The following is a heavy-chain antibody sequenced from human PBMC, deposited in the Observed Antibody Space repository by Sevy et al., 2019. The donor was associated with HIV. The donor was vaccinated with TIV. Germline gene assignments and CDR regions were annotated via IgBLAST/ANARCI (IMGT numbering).Heavy chain of an antibody. CDR1: GFIFSNFW. CDR2: INQHGSDK. V-gene: IGHV3-7*01. J-gene: IGHJ5*01. CDR3: ASDYS. Sequence: GGSLRLSCAGSGFIFSNFWMTWVRRGPGKGLEWVATINQHGSDKYYVDSVKGRFTISRDNAKNSVYLQMSSLRVEDTAMYHCASDYSRGQGTLVTVSS.